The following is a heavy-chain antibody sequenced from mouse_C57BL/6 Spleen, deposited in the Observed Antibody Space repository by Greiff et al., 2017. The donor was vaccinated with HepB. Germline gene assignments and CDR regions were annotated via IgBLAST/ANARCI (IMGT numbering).Heavy chain of an antibody. CDR2: IDPSDSYT. V-gene: IGHV1-59*01. CDR1: GYTFTSYW. Sequence: VQLQQPGAELVRPGTSVKLSCKASGYTFTSYWMHWVKQRPGQGLEWIGVIDPSDSYTNYNQKFKGKATLTVDTSSSTAYMQLSSLTSEDSAVYYCARAEDYDNAYWGQGTLVTVSA. J-gene: IGHJ3*01. CDR3: ARAEDYDNAY. D-gene: IGHD2-4*01.